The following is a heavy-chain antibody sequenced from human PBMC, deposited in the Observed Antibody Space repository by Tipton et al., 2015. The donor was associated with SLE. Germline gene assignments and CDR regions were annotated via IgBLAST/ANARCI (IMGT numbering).Heavy chain of an antibody. V-gene: IGHV3-9*03. Sequence: SLRLSCAASGFTFDDYAMHWVRQAPGKGLEWVSGISWNSGSIGYADSVKGRFTISRDNAKNSLYLQMGSLRAEDMALYYCARARWGSHWFDPWGQGTLVTFSS. CDR3: ARARWGSHWFDP. D-gene: IGHD7-27*01. CDR1: GFTFDDYA. CDR2: ISWNSGSI. J-gene: IGHJ5*02.